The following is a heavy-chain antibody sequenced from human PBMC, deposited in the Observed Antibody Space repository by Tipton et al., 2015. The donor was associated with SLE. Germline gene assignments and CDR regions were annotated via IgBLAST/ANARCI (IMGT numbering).Heavy chain of an antibody. V-gene: IGHV4-34*01. CDR3: ARTTVTTPFDY. J-gene: IGHJ4*02. Sequence: LRLSCAASGFTFSSYWMSWIRQPPGKGLEWIGEINHSGSTNYNPSLKSRVTISVDTSKNQFSLKLSSVTAADTAVYYCARTTVTTPFDYWGQGTLVTVSS. CDR1: GFTFSSYW. D-gene: IGHD4-17*01. CDR2: INHSGST.